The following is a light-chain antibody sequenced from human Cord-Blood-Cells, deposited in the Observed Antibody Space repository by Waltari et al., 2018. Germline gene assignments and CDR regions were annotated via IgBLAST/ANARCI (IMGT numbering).Light chain of an antibody. J-gene: IGLJ2*01. Sequence: SELTQAPAVPVAFGQSVTLTCQGPRLRLHASSRYQPKPGQATRLVIDGNNNRPGGIPNRFTCSRSGYTTSLPITGARAEDETEYSCNTRDSRGNHVVFGGGNKLTSL. CDR3: NTRDSRGNHVV. CDR1: RLRLHA. CDR2: GNN. V-gene: IGLV3-19*01.